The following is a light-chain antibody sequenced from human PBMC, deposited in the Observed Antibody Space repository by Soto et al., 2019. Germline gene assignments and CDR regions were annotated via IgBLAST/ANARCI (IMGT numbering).Light chain of an antibody. CDR3: QQADRFPHI. CDR1: QNIDNW. J-gene: IGKJ2*01. V-gene: IGKV1-12*01. Sequence: DIQMTQSPSFVSASIGDRVTITCRASQNIDNWLAWYQQKPGRAPKLLMSGASTLQAGVPSRFGASGSGTEFTLNISSLQPEDCASYYCQQADRFPHIFGQGIKREIK. CDR2: GAS.